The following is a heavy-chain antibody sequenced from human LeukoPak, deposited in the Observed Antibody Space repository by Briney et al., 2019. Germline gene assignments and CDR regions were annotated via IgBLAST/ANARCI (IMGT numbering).Heavy chain of an antibody. CDR3: ARHGQQLVGDY. J-gene: IGHJ4*02. Sequence: GESLKISCKGFGYSFTNYWIGWVRQMPGKGLEWMGIFYPADSDTRYNPAFQGQVTMSVDKSISTAYLQWSSLKASDTAMYYCARHGQQLVGDYWGEGTLVTVSS. D-gene: IGHD6-13*01. V-gene: IGHV5-51*01. CDR2: FYPADSDT. CDR1: GYSFTNYW.